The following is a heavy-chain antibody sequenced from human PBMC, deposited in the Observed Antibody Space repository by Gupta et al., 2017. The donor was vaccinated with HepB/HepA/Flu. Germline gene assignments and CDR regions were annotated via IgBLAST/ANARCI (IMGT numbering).Heavy chain of an antibody. J-gene: IGHJ4*02. V-gene: IGHV3-7*01. CDR1: TATVSRDW. D-gene: IGHD3-16*01. CDR3: AAWGLTNY. CDR2: INPDGNVK. Sequence: LEQSGGGFVPPGVSLRLSCSASTATVSRDWLNWVRQTPEKGLEWVANINPDGNVKPYVDSVGGRFTVARDNAQKSVWLQMNGLRADDTAVYYCAAWGLTNYWGQGSLVTVSS.